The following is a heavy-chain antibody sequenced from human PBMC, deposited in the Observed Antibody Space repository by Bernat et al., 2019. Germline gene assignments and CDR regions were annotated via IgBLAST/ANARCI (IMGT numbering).Heavy chain of an antibody. J-gene: IGHJ3*02. V-gene: IGHV6-1*01. CDR1: GDSVSNNNIA. D-gene: IGHD3-10*01. CDR3: VRGINRACDI. Sequence: QVQLQQSGPRLVEPSQTLSLTCAISGDSVSNNNIAWNWIRQSPSRGLEWLARTYYESKWYNDYAVSVKGRITINPDTSKNQFSLQLNSVIPEDTAMYYCVRGINRACDIWGQGTMITVSS. CDR2: TYYESKWYN.